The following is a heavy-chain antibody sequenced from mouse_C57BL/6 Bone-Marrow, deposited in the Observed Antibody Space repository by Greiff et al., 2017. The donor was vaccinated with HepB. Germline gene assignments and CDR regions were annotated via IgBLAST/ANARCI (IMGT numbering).Heavy chain of an antibody. CDR1: GYTFTSYW. Sequence: QVQLQQPGAELVKPGASVKMSCKASGYTFTSYWITWVKQRPGQGLEWIGDIYPGSGSTNYNEKFKSKATLTVATSSSTAYMQLSSRTSEDSAVYYCARSGGKSFYYAMDYWGQGTSVTVSS. CDR2: IYPGSGST. D-gene: IGHD2-1*01. V-gene: IGHV1-55*01. CDR3: ARSGGKSFYYAMDY. J-gene: IGHJ4*01.